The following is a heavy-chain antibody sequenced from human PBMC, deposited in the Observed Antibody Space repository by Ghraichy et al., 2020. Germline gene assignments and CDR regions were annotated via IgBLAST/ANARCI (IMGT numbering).Heavy chain of an antibody. J-gene: IGHJ4*02. CDR2: IYYSGST. CDR3: ARSGYSSGWYRY. Sequence: ETLSLTCTVSGGSISSYYWSWIRQPPGKGLEWIGYIYYSGSTNYNPSLKSRVTISVDTSKNQFSLKLSSVTAADTAVYYCARSGYSSGWYRYWGQGTLVTVSS. V-gene: IGHV4-59*01. CDR1: GGSISSYY. D-gene: IGHD6-19*01.